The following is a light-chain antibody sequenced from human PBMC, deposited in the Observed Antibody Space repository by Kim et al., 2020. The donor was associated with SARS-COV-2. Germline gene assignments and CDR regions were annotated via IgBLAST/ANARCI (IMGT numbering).Light chain of an antibody. CDR1: QSVAPHR. CDR3: QQYDRPPFT. Sequence: LSPGERATLSCRASQSVAPHRLAWCQQKPGQAPRLLIYGTTSRATGIPDRFSASESGTDFTLTISRLEPEDFAVYFCQQYDRPPFTFGQGTKLEI. V-gene: IGKV3-20*01. CDR2: GTT. J-gene: IGKJ2*01.